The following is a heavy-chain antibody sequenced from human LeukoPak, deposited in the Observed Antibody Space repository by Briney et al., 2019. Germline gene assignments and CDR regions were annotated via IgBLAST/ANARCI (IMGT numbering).Heavy chain of an antibody. Sequence: GGSLRLSCAASGFTFSSYSMNWVRQAPGKGLEWVSYISSSSSTIYYADSVKGRFTTSRDNAKNSLYLQMNSLRDEDTAVYYCARDEGYSGYVDAFDIWGQGTMVTVSS. V-gene: IGHV3-48*02. D-gene: IGHD5-12*01. CDR3: ARDEGYSGYVDAFDI. J-gene: IGHJ3*02. CDR2: ISSSSSTI. CDR1: GFTFSSYS.